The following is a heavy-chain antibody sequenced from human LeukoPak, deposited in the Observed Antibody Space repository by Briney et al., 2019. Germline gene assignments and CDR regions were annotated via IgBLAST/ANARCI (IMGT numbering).Heavy chain of an antibody. D-gene: IGHD3-9*01. CDR3: VRDLGHYNSLTGLWRKYFDP. CDR1: GLPFKDYA. Sequence: PGGSLRLSCVASGLPFKDYAMSWVRQAPGKGLEWVSAIGGNAGASPDYSDSVKGRFTTSRDNSKSTLFLQMNSLRAEDTALYYCVRDLGHYNSLTGLWRKYFDPWGQGTLVTVSS. CDR2: IGGNAGASP. J-gene: IGHJ5*02. V-gene: IGHV3-23*01.